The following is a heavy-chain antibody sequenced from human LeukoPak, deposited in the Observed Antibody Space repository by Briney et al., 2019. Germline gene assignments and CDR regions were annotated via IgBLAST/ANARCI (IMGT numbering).Heavy chain of an antibody. CDR2: FDPEDGET. CDR3: ATASEILTGYYRRPFDY. CDR1: GYTLTELS. V-gene: IGHV1-24*01. Sequence: GASVKVSCKVSGYTLTELSMHWVRQAPGKGLEWMGGFDPEDGETIYAQKFQGRVTMTEDTSTDTAYMELSSLRSEDTAVYYCATASEILTGYYRRPFDYWGQGTLVTVSS. J-gene: IGHJ4*02. D-gene: IGHD3-9*01.